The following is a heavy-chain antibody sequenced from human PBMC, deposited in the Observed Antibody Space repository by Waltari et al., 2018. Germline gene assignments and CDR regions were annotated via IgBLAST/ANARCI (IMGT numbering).Heavy chain of an antibody. Sequence: QVQLVQSGAEVKKPGASVKVSCKASGYTFTGYYMHWVRQAPGQGLEWMGWINPNSGGTSYAQNFQGRVTMTRDTSISTAYMELSRLRSDDTALYYCATGIVVVPAANRGYAFDIWGQGTMVTVSS. CDR3: ATGIVVVPAANRGYAFDI. CDR1: GYTFTGYY. V-gene: IGHV1-2*02. CDR2: INPNSGGT. D-gene: IGHD2-2*01. J-gene: IGHJ3*02.